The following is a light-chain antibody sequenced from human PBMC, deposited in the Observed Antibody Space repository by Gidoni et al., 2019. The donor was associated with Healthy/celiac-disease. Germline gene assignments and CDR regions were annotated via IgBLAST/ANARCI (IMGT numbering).Light chain of an antibody. CDR1: QSVSSSY. CDR3: QQYGSSPWT. Sequence: EIVLTQSPGTLSLSPGERATRSCRASQSVSSSYLAWYQQKPGQAPRLLIYRASSRATGLPDRVSGSGSGTDFTLTISRLEPEDFAVYYCQQYGSSPWTFGQGTKVEIK. J-gene: IGKJ1*01. CDR2: RAS. V-gene: IGKV3-20*01.